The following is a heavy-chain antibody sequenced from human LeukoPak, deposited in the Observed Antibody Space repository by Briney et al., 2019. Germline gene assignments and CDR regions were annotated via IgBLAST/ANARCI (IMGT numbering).Heavy chain of an antibody. CDR1: GGSISSYY. CDR3: ARENDRYGRIDY. J-gene: IGHJ4*02. D-gene: IGHD5-18*01. CDR2: VSYSGST. V-gene: IGHV4-59*01. Sequence: SETLSLTCTVSGGSISSYYRSWVRQPPGKGLEWIGYVSYSGSTDYNPSLKSRVIISIDTPKNQFSLRLSSVTAADTAVYYCARENDRYGRIDYWGQGTQVTVSS.